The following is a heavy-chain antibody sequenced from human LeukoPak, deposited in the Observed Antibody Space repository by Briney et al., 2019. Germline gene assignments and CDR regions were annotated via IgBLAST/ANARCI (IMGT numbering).Heavy chain of an antibody. CDR3: SRRKYAYDRNGFYTENFFDT. Sequence: PSETLSLTCSVSGSSTTTDFYWAWIRQPPGKGLEWIADTWHTGSAYFNPSLKSRVTMSVDTSKNQLSLRLTSVTAADTAVYFCSRRKYAYDRNGFYTENFFDTWGLGTLVTVSP. J-gene: IGHJ4*02. D-gene: IGHD3-22*01. V-gene: IGHV4-38-2*01. CDR2: TWHTGSA. CDR1: GSSTTTDFY.